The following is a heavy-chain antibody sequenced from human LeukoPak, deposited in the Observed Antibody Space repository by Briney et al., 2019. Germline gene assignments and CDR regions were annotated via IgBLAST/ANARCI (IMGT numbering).Heavy chain of an antibody. J-gene: IGHJ6*04. CDR1: GGTFSSYA. CDR3: ARDSCSGGSCYEGSYYYGMDV. CDR2: IIPIFGTA. D-gene: IGHD2-15*01. Sequence: SVKVACKASGGTFSSYAISWVRQAPGQGLEWMGGIIPIFGTANYAQKFQGRVTITADESTSTAYMELSSLRSEDTAVYYCARDSCSGGSCYEGSYYYGMDVWGKGTTVTVSS. V-gene: IGHV1-69*13.